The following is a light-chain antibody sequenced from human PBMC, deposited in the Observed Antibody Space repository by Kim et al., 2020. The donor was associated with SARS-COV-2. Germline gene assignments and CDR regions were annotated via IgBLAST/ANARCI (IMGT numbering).Light chain of an antibody. J-gene: IGKJ4*01. Sequence: SVGDRVHITCRANQSIVVWLAWYQQKPGKAPKLVIYKASSLESGVPSRFSGRGSGTEFTLPISSLHPDDLGTYFCQQYSNYPLTFGGGTKVDIK. V-gene: IGKV1-5*03. CDR3: QQYSNYPLT. CDR2: KAS. CDR1: QSIVVW.